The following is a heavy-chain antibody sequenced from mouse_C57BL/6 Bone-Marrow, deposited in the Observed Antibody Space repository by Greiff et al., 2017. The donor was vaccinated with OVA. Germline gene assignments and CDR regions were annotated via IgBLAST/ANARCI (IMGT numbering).Heavy chain of an antibody. V-gene: IGHV3-6*01. J-gene: IGHJ3*01. CDR2: ISDAGSN. CDR3: ARGGAYYSNSWFAY. CDR1: GYSITSGYY. D-gene: IGHD2-5*01. Sequence: EVKLVESGPGLVKPSQSLSLTCSVTGYSITSGYYWNWIRQFPGNKLEWMGYISDAGSNNYNPSLKNRISITRNTSKNQFFLKLNSVTTEDTATYYCARGGAYYSNSWFAYWGQGTLVTVSA.